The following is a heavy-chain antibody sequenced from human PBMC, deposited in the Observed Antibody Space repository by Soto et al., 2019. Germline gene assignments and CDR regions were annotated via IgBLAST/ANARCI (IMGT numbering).Heavy chain of an antibody. CDR3: ERVAAVVYYYFDY. V-gene: IGHV3-23*01. CDR1: GFTFSSYA. Sequence: PGGSLRLSCAASGFTFSSYAMSWVRQAPGKGLEWVSAISGSGGSTYYADSVKGQFTISRDNSKNTLYLQMNSLRAEDTAVYYCERVAAVVYYYFDYWGQGTLVTVSS. D-gene: IGHD5-18*01. J-gene: IGHJ4*02. CDR2: ISGSGGST.